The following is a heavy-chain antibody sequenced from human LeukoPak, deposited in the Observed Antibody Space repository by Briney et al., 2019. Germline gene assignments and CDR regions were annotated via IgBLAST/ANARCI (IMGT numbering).Heavy chain of an antibody. J-gene: IGHJ4*02. D-gene: IGHD3-22*01. CDR3: ARDAARRKYYYDNSGIFDY. Sequence: GGSLRLSRAASGFTFSSYGMHWVRQAPGKGLEWVAVIWYDGSNKYYADSVKGRFTISRDNSKNTLYLQMNSLRAEDTAVYYCARDAARRKYYYDNSGIFDYWGQGTLVTVSS. CDR2: IWYDGSNK. CDR1: GFTFSSYG. V-gene: IGHV3-33*01.